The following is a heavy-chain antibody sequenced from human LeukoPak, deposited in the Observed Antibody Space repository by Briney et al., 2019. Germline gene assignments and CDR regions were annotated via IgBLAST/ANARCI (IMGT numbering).Heavy chain of an antibody. CDR1: GFTFSSYA. Sequence: PGGSLRLSCAASGFTFSSYAMHWVRQAPGKGLEWVAVISYDGSNKYYADSVKGRFTISRDNSKNTLYLQMNSLRAEDTAVYYCASESMVRGVKYFQHWGQGTLVTVSS. D-gene: IGHD3-10*01. V-gene: IGHV3-30*04. CDR3: ASESMVRGVKYFQH. CDR2: ISYDGSNK. J-gene: IGHJ1*01.